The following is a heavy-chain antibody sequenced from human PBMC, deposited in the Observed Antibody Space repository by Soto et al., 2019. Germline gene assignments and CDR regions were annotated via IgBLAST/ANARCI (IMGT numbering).Heavy chain of an antibody. V-gene: IGHV1-69*06. J-gene: IGHJ6*02. CDR1: GGTFSSYA. D-gene: IGHD4-17*01. Sequence: GASVKVSCKASGGTFSSYAISWVRQAPGQGLGWMGGIIPIFGTANYAQKFQGRVTITADKSTSTAYMELSSLRSEDTAVYYCARDPGSTTVTTAGYYYYYGMDVWGQGTTVTVSS. CDR2: IIPIFGTA. CDR3: ARDPGSTTVTTAGYYYYYGMDV.